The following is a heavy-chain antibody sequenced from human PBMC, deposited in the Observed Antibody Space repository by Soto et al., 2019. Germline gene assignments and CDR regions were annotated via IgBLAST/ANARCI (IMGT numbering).Heavy chain of an antibody. CDR1: GGSISSGDYY. D-gene: IGHD3-10*01. CDR3: ARSPDHDRFTGTRGGMNV. J-gene: IGHJ6*02. CDR2: IYYSGST. Sequence: SETLSLTCTVSGGSISSGDYYWSWIRQPPGKGLEWIGYIYYSGSTYYNPSLKSRVTISVDTSKNQFSLKLSSVTAADTAVYYCARSPDHDRFTGTRGGMNVWGQRTTVIVCS. V-gene: IGHV4-30-4*01.